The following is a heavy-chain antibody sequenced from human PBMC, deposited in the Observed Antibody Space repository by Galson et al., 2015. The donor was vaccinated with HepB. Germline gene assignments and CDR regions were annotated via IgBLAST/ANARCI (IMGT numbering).Heavy chain of an antibody. CDR1: GYTFNKYG. V-gene: IGHV1-18*01. CDR3: AVVTGYPQVP. J-gene: IGHJ5*02. CDR2: ISAYGYT. Sequence: SVKVSCKASGYTFNKYGITWVRQAPGQGLEWMGWISAYGYTDYAQNLQGRVTMTTDTSTSTAYMELRSLRSDDTAVYYCAVVTGYPQVPWGQGTLVTVSS. D-gene: IGHD3-9*01.